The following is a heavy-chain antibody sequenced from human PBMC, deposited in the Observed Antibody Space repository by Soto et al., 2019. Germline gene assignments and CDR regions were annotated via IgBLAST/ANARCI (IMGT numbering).Heavy chain of an antibody. CDR2: TYYRSEWNY. J-gene: IGHJ4*02. V-gene: IGHV6-1*01. CDR1: GDSVSSNTVA. CDR3: ARGSIPFHFDY. Sequence: SQTLSLTCAISGDSVSSNTVAWNWIRQSPSRGLEWLGRTYYRSEWNYNFAVSLRGRITIKPDTSKNQFSLQLNSVTPDDTAVYYCARGSIPFHFDYWGQGALVTVSS.